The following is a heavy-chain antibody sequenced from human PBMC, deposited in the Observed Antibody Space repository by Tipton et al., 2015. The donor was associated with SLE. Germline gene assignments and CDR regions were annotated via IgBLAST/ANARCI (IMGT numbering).Heavy chain of an antibody. Sequence: QLVQSGVEVKKPGESLKISCKGSGYAFSRYWIGWVRQMPGKGLEWMGIIYPGDSDTRYSPSVQGQVTISADRSISTAYLQWSSLKASDTAMYYCARQVSMVQGDRFYAMDVWGQGTTVTVSS. V-gene: IGHV5-51*01. CDR1: GYAFSRYW. CDR3: ARQVSMVQGDRFYAMDV. J-gene: IGHJ6*02. CDR2: IYPGDSDT. D-gene: IGHD3-10*01.